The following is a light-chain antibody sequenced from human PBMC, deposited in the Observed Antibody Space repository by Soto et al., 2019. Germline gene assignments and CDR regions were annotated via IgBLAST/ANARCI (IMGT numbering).Light chain of an antibody. CDR1: QSLLHSNGYKY. CDR2: SGS. J-gene: IGKJ1*01. V-gene: IGKV2-28*01. Sequence: EIVMTQSPPSLPVTPGEPASISCSSSQSLLHSNGYKYLDCYLQKPGQSPQLLIYSGSNRASGVPDRFSGSGSGTDFPLKISRVEAADVGVYYCMQSLQTPRAFGQGTKVE. CDR3: MQSLQTPRA.